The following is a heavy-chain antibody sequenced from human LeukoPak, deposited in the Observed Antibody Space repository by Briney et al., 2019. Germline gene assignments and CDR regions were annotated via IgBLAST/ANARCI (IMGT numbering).Heavy chain of an antibody. CDR1: GFTFGDYA. D-gene: IGHD1-7*01. Sequence: KTGGSLRLSCTASGFTFGDYAMSWFRQAPGKGLEWVDFIRSKAYGGTTEYAASVKGRFTISRDDSKSIAYLQMNSLKTEDTAVYYCTRDLALEASDNWNYEGPKGFDPWGQGTLVTVSS. J-gene: IGHJ5*02. CDR3: TRDLALEASDNWNYEGPKGFDP. CDR2: IRSKAYGGTT. V-gene: IGHV3-49*05.